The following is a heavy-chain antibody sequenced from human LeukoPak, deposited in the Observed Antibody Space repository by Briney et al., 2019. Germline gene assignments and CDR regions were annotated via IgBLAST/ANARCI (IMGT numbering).Heavy chain of an antibody. D-gene: IGHD4-17*01. J-gene: IGHJ4*02. CDR3: ARLTTMTTTGGPFDY. CDR2: ITSSGNTI. V-gene: IGHV3-48*03. Sequence: GGSLRLSCTASGFTFSSYEMNWVRQAPGKGLEWVSYITSSGNTIYYADSVKGRFTISRDNAKNSLYLQMNSLRAEDTAVYYCARLTTMTTTGGPFDYWGQGTLVTVSS. CDR1: GFTFSSYE.